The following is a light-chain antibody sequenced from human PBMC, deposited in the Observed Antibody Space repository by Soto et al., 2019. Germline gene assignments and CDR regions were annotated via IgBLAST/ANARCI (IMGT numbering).Light chain of an antibody. Sequence: DIQMTQSPSSLSASVGDSVTITCRASQSISSSLNWYQQKPGKAPRLLIYAASTLQSGVPSGFSGSGSGTDFALTISSLQPESFATYYCQQTFTTPHTFGQGTKVDI. V-gene: IGKV1-39*01. CDR1: QSISSS. CDR3: QQTFTTPHT. CDR2: AAS. J-gene: IGKJ2*01.